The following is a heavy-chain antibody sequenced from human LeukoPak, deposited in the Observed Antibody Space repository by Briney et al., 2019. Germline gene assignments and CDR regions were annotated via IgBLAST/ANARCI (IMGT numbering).Heavy chain of an antibody. CDR3: ARVYCSGGSCYHPRYNWFDP. J-gene: IGHJ5*02. CDR1: GFTFSGSA. D-gene: IGHD2-15*01. CDR2: IKQDGSEK. V-gene: IGHV3-7*01. Sequence: GGSLRLSCAASGFTFSGSAMHWVRQAPGKGLEWVANIKQDGSEKYYVDSVKGRFTISRDNAKNSLYLQMNSLRAEDTAVYYCARVYCSGGSCYHPRYNWFDPWGQGTLVTVSS.